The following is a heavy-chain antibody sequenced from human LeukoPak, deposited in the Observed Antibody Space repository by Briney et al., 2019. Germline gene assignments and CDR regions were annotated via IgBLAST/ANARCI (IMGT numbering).Heavy chain of an antibody. V-gene: IGHV3-23*01. J-gene: IGHJ4*02. Sequence: PGGSLRLSCAASGFTFNGYAMSWVRQAPGKGLEWVSAISPTGAGTYYADSVKGLFTISRDNSKNTLYLQMNSLRAEDTALYYCAKDCVVGATAVDYWGQGTLVTVSS. D-gene: IGHD1-26*01. CDR1: GFTFNGYA. CDR3: AKDCVVGATAVDY. CDR2: ISPTGAGT.